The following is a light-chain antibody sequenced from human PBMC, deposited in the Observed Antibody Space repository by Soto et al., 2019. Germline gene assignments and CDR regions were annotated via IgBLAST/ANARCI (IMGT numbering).Light chain of an antibody. V-gene: IGKV1-6*01. CDR1: QDVTVD. CDR2: EAS. J-gene: IGKJ4*01. CDR3: LQGYGYPIT. Sequence: AIQMTQSPSSLSASVGDRVAITCRASQDVTVDLSWYQQRPGEAPKLLIYEASTLQSGVPSRFSGSGSGTDFTLTISSLQPEDFGTYYCLQGYGYPITFAGGTKVDTK.